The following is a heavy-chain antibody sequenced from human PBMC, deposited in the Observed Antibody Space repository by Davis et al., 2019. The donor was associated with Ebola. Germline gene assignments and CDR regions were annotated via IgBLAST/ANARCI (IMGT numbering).Heavy chain of an antibody. CDR1: GFTFTSSA. V-gene: IGHV1-58*02. CDR3: AASAGPVGKFDY. Sequence: SVQVSCKASGFTFTSSAMQWVRQARGQRLEWIGWIVVGSGNTNYAQRFQGRVTITRDMSTSTSYLDLSNLRSEDTAVYYCAASAGPVGKFDYWGQGTLVTVSS. D-gene: IGHD1-14*01. J-gene: IGHJ4*01. CDR2: IVVGSGNT.